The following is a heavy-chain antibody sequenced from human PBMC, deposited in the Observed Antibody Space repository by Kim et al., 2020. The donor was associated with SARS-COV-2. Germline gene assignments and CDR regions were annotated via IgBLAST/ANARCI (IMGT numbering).Heavy chain of an antibody. CDR2: MNPNSGNL. J-gene: IGHJ6*02. CDR1: GYTFTSYD. CDR3: SRAIYSSGWYGPRYYYGMDV. Sequence: ASVKVSCKASGYTFTSYDINWVRQATGQGLAWMGWMNPNSGNLGYAQKFQGRVTTTRNTSISTAYMELSSLRSADTAVYYCSRAIYSSGWYGPRYYYGMDVWGQGTTVTVSS. D-gene: IGHD6-19*01. V-gene: IGHV1-8*01.